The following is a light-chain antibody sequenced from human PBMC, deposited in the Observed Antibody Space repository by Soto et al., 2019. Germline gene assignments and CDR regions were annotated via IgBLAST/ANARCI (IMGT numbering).Light chain of an antibody. CDR2: GAS. CDR3: QQYNNWPPEYT. Sequence: EIVMTQSPATLSVSPGERATLSCRASQSVSSNLAWYQQKPGQAPRLLIYGASTRATGIPARFSGSGSGTEFTPTISSLQSEDFAVYYCQQYNNWPPEYTFGQGTKLEIK. CDR1: QSVSSN. J-gene: IGKJ2*01. V-gene: IGKV3-15*01.